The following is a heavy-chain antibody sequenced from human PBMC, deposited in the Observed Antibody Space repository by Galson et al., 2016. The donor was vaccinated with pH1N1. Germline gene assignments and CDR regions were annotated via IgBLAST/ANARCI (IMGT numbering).Heavy chain of an antibody. CDR1: GFTVSTDY. CDR2: FYNTSNT. CDR3: ARDPGDHNGYSN. D-gene: IGHD2-15*01. Sequence: SLRLSCAASGFTVSTDYMSWVRQAPGKGLEWVSIFYNTSNTYYADSVKGRFTISRDTSKNTLFLQMNSLTVEDTAVYYCARDPGDHNGYSNWGQGTLVTVSS. V-gene: IGHV3-53*01. J-gene: IGHJ4*02.